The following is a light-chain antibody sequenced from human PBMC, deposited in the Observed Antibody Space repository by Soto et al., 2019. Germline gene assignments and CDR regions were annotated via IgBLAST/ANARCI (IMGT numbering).Light chain of an antibody. Sequence: EIVMTQSPVTLSVSPGERATLSCRARQGVSNNLAWYQQRPGQAPRLLIYGASIRATCIPARFSGSGSGTEFTLTISSLQSEDFAVYYCQQYNNWPPGTFGQGTKVEIK. CDR2: GAS. J-gene: IGKJ1*01. V-gene: IGKV3-15*01. CDR1: QGVSNN. CDR3: QQYNNWPPGT.